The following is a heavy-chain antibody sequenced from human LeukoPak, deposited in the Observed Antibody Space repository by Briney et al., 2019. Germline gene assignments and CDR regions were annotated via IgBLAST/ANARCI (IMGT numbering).Heavy chain of an antibody. CDR1: GFTFSSYG. CDR2: IWYDGSNK. J-gene: IGHJ4*02. D-gene: IGHD6-13*01. Sequence: PGRSLRLSCAASGFTFSSYGMHWVRQAPGKGLEWVAVIWYDGSNKYYADSVKGRFTISRDNSKNTLYLQMNSLRAEDTAVYYCARSRYSNSWLFDYWGQGTLVTVSS. CDR3: ARSRYSNSWLFDY. V-gene: IGHV3-33*01.